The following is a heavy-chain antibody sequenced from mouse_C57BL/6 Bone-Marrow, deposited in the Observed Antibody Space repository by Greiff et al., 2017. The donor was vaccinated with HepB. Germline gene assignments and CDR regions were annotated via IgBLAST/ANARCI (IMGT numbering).Heavy chain of an antibody. J-gene: IGHJ4*01. D-gene: IGHD2-3*01. CDR3: ARGDGYSLYYAMDY. Sequence: VQLKQSGPELVKPGASVKIPCKASGYTFTDYNMDWVKQSHGKSLEWIGDINPNNGGTIYNQKFKGKATLTVDKSSSTAYMELRSLTSEDTAVYYCARGDGYSLYYAMDYWGQGTSVTVSS. CDR2: INPNNGGT. CDR1: GYTFTDYN. V-gene: IGHV1-18*01.